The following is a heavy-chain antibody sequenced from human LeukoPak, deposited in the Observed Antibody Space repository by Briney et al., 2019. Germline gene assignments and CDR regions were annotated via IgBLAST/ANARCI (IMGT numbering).Heavy chain of an antibody. CDR1: GFTFSSYA. Sequence: GGSLRLSCAASGFTFSSYAMSWVRQAPGKGLEWVSAISGSGGSTYYADSVKGRFTISRDNSKNTLYLQMNSLRAEDTAVYYCAKALHITIFGVVIDQFDYWGQGTLVTVSS. CDR2: ISGSGGST. D-gene: IGHD3-3*01. CDR3: AKALHITIFGVVIDQFDY. J-gene: IGHJ4*02. V-gene: IGHV3-23*01.